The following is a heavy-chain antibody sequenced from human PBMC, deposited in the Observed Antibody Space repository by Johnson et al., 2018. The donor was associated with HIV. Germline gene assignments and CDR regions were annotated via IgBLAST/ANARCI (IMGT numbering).Heavy chain of an antibody. CDR2: IWYDGSNK. V-gene: IGHV3-33*01. J-gene: IGHJ3*02. D-gene: IGHD6-6*01. CDR3: ARDSSNSFRFEMYAFDI. Sequence: QVQLVESGGGVVQPGRSLRLSCAASGFTFSSYGMHWVRQAPGKGLEWVAVIWYDGSNKNYADSVKGRFTISRDNSKNTLYLQMNSLRPEDTAVYYCARDSSNSFRFEMYAFDIWGQGTMVTVSS. CDR1: GFTFSSYG.